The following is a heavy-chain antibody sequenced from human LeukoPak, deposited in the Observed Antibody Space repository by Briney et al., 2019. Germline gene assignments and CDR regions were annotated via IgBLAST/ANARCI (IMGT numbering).Heavy chain of an antibody. V-gene: IGHV1-46*01. J-gene: IGHJ6*02. CDR2: INPSGGST. CDR3: AREDVVLVDAVRYSYYGMDV. Sequence: ASVKVSCKASGYNFISYYMHWGRQAPGQGLEGMGIINPSGGSTSYAQKFQYRVTMTRDTSTSTVYMELSSLKSEDTAVYYCAREDVVLVDAVRYSYYGMDVWGQGTTVTVSS. CDR1: GYNFISYY. D-gene: IGHD2-8*01.